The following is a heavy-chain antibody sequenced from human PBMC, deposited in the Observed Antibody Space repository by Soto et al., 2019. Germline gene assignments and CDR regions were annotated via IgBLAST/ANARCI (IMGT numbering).Heavy chain of an antibody. V-gene: IGHV1-18*01. Sequence: GASVKVSCKASGYTFTSYGISWVRQAPGQGLEWMGWISAYNGNTNYAQKLQGRVTMTTDTSTSTAYMELSSLTSEDTAVYYCARDDSGCSGSHYIDYFNYWGQGALVTVSS. D-gene: IGHD1-26*01. CDR2: ISAYNGNT. CDR3: ARDDSGCSGSHYIDYFNY. CDR1: GYTFTSYG. J-gene: IGHJ4*02.